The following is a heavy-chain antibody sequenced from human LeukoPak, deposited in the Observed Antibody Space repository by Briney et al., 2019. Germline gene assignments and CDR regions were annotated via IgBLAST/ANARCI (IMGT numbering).Heavy chain of an antibody. D-gene: IGHD3-16*01. V-gene: IGHV4-39*07. CDR2: INHSGST. CDR3: AKDDDWGRFNH. CDR1: GVSISGSGHY. J-gene: IGHJ1*01. Sequence: PSETLSLTCAVSGVSISGSGHYWGWIRQPPGKGLEWIGEINHSGSTNYNPSLKSRVTISVDTSKNQFSLKLSSVTAADTAVYYCAKDDDWGRFNHWGQGTLVTVSS.